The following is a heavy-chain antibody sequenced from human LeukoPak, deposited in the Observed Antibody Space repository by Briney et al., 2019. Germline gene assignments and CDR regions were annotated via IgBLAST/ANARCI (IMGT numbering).Heavy chain of an antibody. CDR3: ARGLNWLDP. CDR2: IYYRLST. V-gene: IGHV4-59*01. Sequence: SETLSLTCSVSGDSINSFYWSWIRQPPGKGLEWIGSIYYRLSTNYNPSLKSRLTISLDTSKNQLSLKPSSVTAADTAVYYCARGLNWLDPWGQGILVTVPS. CDR1: GDSINSFY. J-gene: IGHJ5*02.